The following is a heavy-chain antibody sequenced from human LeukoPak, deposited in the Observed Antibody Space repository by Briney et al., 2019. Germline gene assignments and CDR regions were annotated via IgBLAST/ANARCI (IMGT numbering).Heavy chain of an antibody. CDR1: GGSISSYY. CDR2: IYYSGST. J-gene: IGHJ4*02. V-gene: IGHV4-59*01. Sequence: SETLSLTCTVSGGSISSYYWSWIRQPPGKGLEWIGYIYYSGSTNYNPSLKSRVTISVDTSKNQFSLKLSSVTAADTAVYYCASSIVYCSSTSCYFNWGQGTLVTVSS. D-gene: IGHD2-2*01. CDR3: ASSIVYCSSTSCYFN.